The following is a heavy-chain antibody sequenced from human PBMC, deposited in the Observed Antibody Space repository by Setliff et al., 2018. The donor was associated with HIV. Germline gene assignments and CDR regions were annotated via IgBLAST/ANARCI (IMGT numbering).Heavy chain of an antibody. Sequence: SETLSLTRTVSGDSISSSSYYWGWIRQPPGKGLEWIGSISYSGSTYYNPSLKSRVTISVDTSKNQFSLKLSSVSAADTAVYYCARRKGYCSGPSCLEFSWFDPWGQGTLVTVSS. V-gene: IGHV4-39*01. D-gene: IGHD2-2*01. CDR3: ARRKGYCSGPSCLEFSWFDP. J-gene: IGHJ5*02. CDR1: GDSISSSSYY. CDR2: ISYSGST.